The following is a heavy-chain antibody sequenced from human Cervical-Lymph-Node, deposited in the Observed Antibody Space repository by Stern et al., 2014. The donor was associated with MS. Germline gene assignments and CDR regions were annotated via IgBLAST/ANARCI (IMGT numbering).Heavy chain of an antibody. CDR2: IGPAGDT. J-gene: IGHJ3*02. CDR3: ARGVGAHDAFDI. D-gene: IGHD1-26*01. Sequence: EVQLVESGGGLVQPGGSLRLSCAASGFTFSSYDMLWVRQATGKGLERVSAIGPAGDTYYPGSVKGRFTISRENAKNSLYLQMNSLRAGDTAVYYCARGVGAHDAFDIWGQGTMVTVSS. CDR1: GFTFSSYD. V-gene: IGHV3-13*01.